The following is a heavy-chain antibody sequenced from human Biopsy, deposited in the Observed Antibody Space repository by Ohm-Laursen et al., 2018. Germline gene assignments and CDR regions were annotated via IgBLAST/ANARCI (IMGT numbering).Heavy chain of an antibody. CDR1: GGSISSYY. CDR3: ARHAPSYSGSYWRYFDL. Sequence: SDTLSLTCPVSGGSISSYYWRWIRQPPGKGLEWIGYIYYTGSTNYNPSLKSRVTISVDTSMNHLSLRLTSVTAADTAVYYCARHAPSYSGSYWRYFDLWGRGTLVTVSS. V-gene: IGHV4-59*08. CDR2: IYYTGST. J-gene: IGHJ2*01. D-gene: IGHD1-26*01.